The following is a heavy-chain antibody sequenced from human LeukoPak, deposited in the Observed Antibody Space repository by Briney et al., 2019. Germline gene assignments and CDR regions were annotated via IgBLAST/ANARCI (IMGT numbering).Heavy chain of an antibody. Sequence: GGSLRLSCAASGFTFSDYEINWVRQAPGKGLEWVSSISSSSSYIYYADSVKGRFTISRDNAKNSLYLQMNSLRAEDTAVYYCARDRVLWFGESREGFDYWGQGTLVTVSS. D-gene: IGHD3-10*01. V-gene: IGHV3-21*01. J-gene: IGHJ4*02. CDR3: ARDRVLWFGESREGFDY. CDR2: ISSSSSYI. CDR1: GFTFSDYE.